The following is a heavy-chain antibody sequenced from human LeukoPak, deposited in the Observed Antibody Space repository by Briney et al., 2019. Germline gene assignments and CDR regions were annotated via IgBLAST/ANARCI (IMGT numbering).Heavy chain of an antibody. CDR1: GFTFDDYA. V-gene: IGHV3-43*02. CDR2: INGDGGST. J-gene: IGHJ6*02. Sequence: GGSLRLSCAASGFTFDDYAMHWVRQAPGKGLEWISLINGDGGSTYYADSVKGRFAISRDNSKNSLYLQMTSLRTEDNALYYCAKDSGGTYSDGMAGGGQGTTATVPS. CDR3: AKDSGGTYSDGMAG. D-gene: IGHD3-16*01.